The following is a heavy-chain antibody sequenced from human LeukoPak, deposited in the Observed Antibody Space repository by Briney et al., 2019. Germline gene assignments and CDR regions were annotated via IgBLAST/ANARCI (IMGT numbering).Heavy chain of an antibody. CDR1: GFTFSSYG. Sequence: GGSLRLSCAASGFTFSSYGMHWVRQAPGKGLEWVAVISYDGSNKYYADSVKGRFTISSDNSKNTLYLQMNSLRAEDTAVYYCAKDSVAGTVTTTHFDYWGQGTLVTVSS. CDR2: ISYDGSNK. D-gene: IGHD4-17*01. CDR3: AKDSVAGTVTTTHFDY. J-gene: IGHJ4*02. V-gene: IGHV3-30*18.